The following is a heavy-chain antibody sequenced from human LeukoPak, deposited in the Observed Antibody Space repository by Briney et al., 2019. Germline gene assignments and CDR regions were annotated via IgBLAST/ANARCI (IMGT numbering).Heavy chain of an antibody. CDR3: ARETYYYDSSGSSTRLTLDY. CDR1: GYTFTSYG. D-gene: IGHD3-22*01. J-gene: IGHJ4*02. Sequence: ASVKVSCKASGYTFTSYGISWVRQAPGQGLEWMGWISAYNGNTNYAQKLQGRVTMTTDTSTSTAYMELRSLRSDDTAVYYCARETYYYDSSGSSTRLTLDYWGQGTLVTVSS. V-gene: IGHV1-18*01. CDR2: ISAYNGNT.